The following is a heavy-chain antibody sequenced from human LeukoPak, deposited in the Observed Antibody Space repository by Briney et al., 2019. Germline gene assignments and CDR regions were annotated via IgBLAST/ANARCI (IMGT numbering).Heavy chain of an antibody. CDR3: ARESRQLYYASGSPRPYHFYGMDV. J-gene: IGHJ6*02. D-gene: IGHD3-10*01. CDR2: IYPGECET. V-gene: IGHV5-51*01. CDR1: GYHFTSYW. Sequence: GGSLKISWKGSGYHFTSYWIGWGRPVTGKGLGGMGMIYPGECETRYSPSCEGQVTISAGKSNSTAFLQWRRLEASDTALYYCARESRQLYYASGSPRPYHFYGMDVWGQGTTATVS.